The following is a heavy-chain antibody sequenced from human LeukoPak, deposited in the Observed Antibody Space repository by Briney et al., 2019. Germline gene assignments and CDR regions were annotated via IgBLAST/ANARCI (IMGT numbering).Heavy chain of an antibody. D-gene: IGHD6-19*01. J-gene: IGHJ4*02. Sequence: PGGSLRLSCAASGFTFSSYSMNWVRQAPGKGLEWVSSISSSSSYICYADSVKGRFTISRDNAKNSLYLQMNSLRAEDTAVYYCARDLKAGAVAGTALFGWGQGTLVTVSS. CDR1: GFTFSSYS. V-gene: IGHV3-21*01. CDR2: ISSSSSYI. CDR3: ARDLKAGAVAGTALFG.